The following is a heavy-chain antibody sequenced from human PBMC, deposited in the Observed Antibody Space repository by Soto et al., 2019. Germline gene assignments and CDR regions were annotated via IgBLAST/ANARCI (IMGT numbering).Heavy chain of an antibody. V-gene: IGHV3-30*18. CDR1: GFTFSRYG. CDR2: ISWDGLAQ. CDR3: EKETIQVGGPNYFDY. Sequence: VQLVESGGGVVQPGRSLRLLCEASGFTFSRYGMHWVRQAPGMGLEWVAVISWDGLAQYYGDSVKGRFTISRDNSQSTMYLQMNSLRAEDTAIYYCEKETIQVGGPNYFDYWGQGVLVTVSS. D-gene: IGHD2-15*01. J-gene: IGHJ4*02.